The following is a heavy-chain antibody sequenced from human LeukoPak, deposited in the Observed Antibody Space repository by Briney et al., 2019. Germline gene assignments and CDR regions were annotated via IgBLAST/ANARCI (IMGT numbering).Heavy chain of an antibody. CDR3: ARHSYTPFDY. V-gene: IGHV4-59*08. D-gene: IGHD2-2*02. Sequence: SETLSLTCSVSGGSISTYYWSWVRQSPGKGLEWIGYIYHNGDTNYNPSFKSRVTISVDTSKNQFSLRLMSVTAADTAIYHCARHSYTPFDYWGQGSLVTVSS. CDR2: IYHNGDT. CDR1: GGSISTYY. J-gene: IGHJ4*02.